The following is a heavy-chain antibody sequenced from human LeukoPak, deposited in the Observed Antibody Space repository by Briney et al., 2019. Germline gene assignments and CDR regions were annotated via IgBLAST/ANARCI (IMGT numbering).Heavy chain of an antibody. Sequence: GGSLRLSCAASGFTFSSYAMSWVRQAPGKGLEWVSGIGGSGDSTYYADSVKGRFTISRDNSKNTLYLQMSSLRAEDTAVYYCARARRDGYNFLGFDYWGQGTLVTVSS. CDR1: GFTFSSYA. CDR3: ARARRDGYNFLGFDY. J-gene: IGHJ4*02. V-gene: IGHV3-23*01. D-gene: IGHD5-24*01. CDR2: IGGSGDST.